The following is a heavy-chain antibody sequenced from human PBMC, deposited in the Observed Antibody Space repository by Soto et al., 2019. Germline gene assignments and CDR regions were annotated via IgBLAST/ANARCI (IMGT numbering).Heavy chain of an antibody. J-gene: IGHJ5*02. CDR3: ARVGYNNNGHMDWLDP. D-gene: IGHD1-20*01. Sequence: QGQLVQSGAEVKKPGSSVKVSCKASGGTLSNYGFSWVRQAPGQGLEWMGAFIPVFETAKYAQKFQGRVTFTADESTSTVYMELSSLRYEDTAVYHCARVGYNNNGHMDWLDPWGQGTLVTVSS. CDR1: GGTLSNYG. V-gene: IGHV1-69*01. CDR2: FIPVFETA.